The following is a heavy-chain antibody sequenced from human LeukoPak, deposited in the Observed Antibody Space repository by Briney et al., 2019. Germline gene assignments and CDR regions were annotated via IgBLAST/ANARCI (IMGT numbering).Heavy chain of an antibody. CDR2: VSGSGSTT. V-gene: IGHV3-23*01. D-gene: IGHD2-2*01. Sequence: PGGSLRLSCAASGFTFSSYEMNWVRQAPGKGLEWVSAVSGSGSTTYSARTVKGRFTVSRDNSKNTLYLQMNSLRAEDTAVYYCARKNVGCSSTSCYLGWFDPWGQGTLVTVSS. CDR1: GFTFSSYE. CDR3: ARKNVGCSSTSCYLGWFDP. J-gene: IGHJ5*02.